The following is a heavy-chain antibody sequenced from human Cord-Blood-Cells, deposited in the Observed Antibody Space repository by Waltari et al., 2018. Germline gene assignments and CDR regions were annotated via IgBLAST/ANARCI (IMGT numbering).Heavy chain of an antibody. J-gene: IGHJ3*02. CDR2: INPNSGGT. D-gene: IGHD2-2*02. Sequence: QVQLVQSGAEGKKPGASVKVPCQASGDTFTGPSIPWGRHAPGQGVEWMGWINPNSGGTNYAQKFQGRVTMTRDTSISTAYMELSRLRSDDTAVYYCATLGYCSSTSCYKGDAFDIWGQGTMVTVSS. CDR1: GDTFTGPS. CDR3: ATLGYCSSTSCYKGDAFDI. V-gene: IGHV1-2*02.